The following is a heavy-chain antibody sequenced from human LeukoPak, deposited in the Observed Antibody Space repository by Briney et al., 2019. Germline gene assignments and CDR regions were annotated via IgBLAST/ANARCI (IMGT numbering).Heavy chain of an antibody. CDR2: IIPIFGTA. D-gene: IGHD4-23*01. CDR3: CWVVTPDAFDI. V-gene: IGHV1-69*01. J-gene: IGHJ3*02. Sequence: SVKVSCKASGGTFSSYAISWVRQAPGQGLEWMGGIIPIFGTANYAQKFQGRVTITADESTSTAYMELSSLRSKDTAVYYCCWVVTPDAFDIWGQGTMVTVSS. CDR1: GGTFSSYA.